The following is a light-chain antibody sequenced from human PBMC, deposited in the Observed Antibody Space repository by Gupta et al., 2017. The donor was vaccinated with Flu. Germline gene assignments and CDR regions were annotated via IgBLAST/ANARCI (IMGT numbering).Light chain of an antibody. J-gene: IGLJ2*01. CDR2: DDS. V-gene: IGLV3-21*02. CDR3: QVWDSSSDPVV. Sequence: GGSNIGSKSVHWYQQKPGQAPVLVVYDDSDRPSGIPDRFSGSNSGNTATLTISRVEAGDEADYYCQVWDSSSDPVVFGGGTKLTVL. CDR1: NIGSKS.